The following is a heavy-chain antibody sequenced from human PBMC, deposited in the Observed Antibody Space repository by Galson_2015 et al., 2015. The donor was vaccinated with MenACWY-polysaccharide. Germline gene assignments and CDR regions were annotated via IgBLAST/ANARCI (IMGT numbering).Heavy chain of an antibody. CDR3: ARDISSWYFDL. J-gene: IGHJ2*01. CDR2: IRHDGSKK. V-gene: IGHV3-33*01. CDR1: GLTFSDYG. Sequence: SLRLSCAASGLTFSDYGMHWVRQAPGKGLEWVAVIRHDGSKKFYVDSVKGRFTISRDNSKSTLSLQMNSLRAEDTAVYYCARDISSWYFDLWGRGTLVTVSS.